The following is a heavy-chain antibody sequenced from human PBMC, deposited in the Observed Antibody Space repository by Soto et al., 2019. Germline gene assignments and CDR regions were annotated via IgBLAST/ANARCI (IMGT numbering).Heavy chain of an antibody. V-gene: IGHV4-30-2*01. D-gene: IGHD2-15*01. Sequence: QLQLQLSGSGLVKPSQTLSLTCAVSGGSISSGTYSWSWIRQPPGKGLEWIGYIYHSGSTYYNSSLKSRGTISVDRSKNQFSLKLSSVTAADTAVYYCARGHYGGKVDAFDIWGQGTMVTVSS. J-gene: IGHJ3*02. CDR3: ARGHYGGKVDAFDI. CDR1: GGSISSGTYS. CDR2: IYHSGST.